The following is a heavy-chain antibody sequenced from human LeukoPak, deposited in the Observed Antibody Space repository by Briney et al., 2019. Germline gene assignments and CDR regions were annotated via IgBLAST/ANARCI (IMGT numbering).Heavy chain of an antibody. CDR1: GFTFSSYA. Sequence: GGSLRLSCAASGFTFSSYAMHWVRQAPGKGLEWVSSISSSSSYIYYADSVKGRFTISRDNAKNSLYLQMNSLRAEDTAVYYCARGASGSGLYFDYWGQGTLVTVSS. CDR3: ARGASGSGLYFDY. D-gene: IGHD3-10*01. CDR2: ISSSSSYI. J-gene: IGHJ4*02. V-gene: IGHV3-21*01.